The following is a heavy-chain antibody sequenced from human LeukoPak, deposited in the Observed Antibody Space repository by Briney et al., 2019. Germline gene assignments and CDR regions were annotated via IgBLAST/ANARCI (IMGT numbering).Heavy chain of an antibody. CDR1: GFTFSSDA. D-gene: IGHD5-18*01. Sequence: GGSLRLSCAASGFTFSSDAMSWVRQAPGKGLEWVSAISGSGGSTYYADSVKGRFTISRDNAKTSLYLQMISLRAEDTAVYYCARHLSGVTGYTYGRGIDYWGQGTLVSVSS. J-gene: IGHJ4*02. CDR2: ISGSGGST. V-gene: IGHV3-23*01. CDR3: ARHLSGVTGYTYGRGIDY.